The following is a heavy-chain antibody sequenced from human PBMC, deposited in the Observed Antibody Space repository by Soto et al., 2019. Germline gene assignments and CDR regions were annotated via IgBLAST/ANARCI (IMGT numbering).Heavy chain of an antibody. CDR3: ARVRVRRFLGTAMENFDY. D-gene: IGHD5-18*01. J-gene: IGHJ4*02. CDR1: GGSFSGYY. CDR2: INHSGST. Sequence: TSETLSLTCAVYGGSFSGYYWSWIRQPPGKGLEWIGEINHSGSTNYNPSLKSRVTISVDTSKNQFSLKLSSVTAADTAVYYCARVRVRRFLGTAMENFDYWGQGTLVTVSS. V-gene: IGHV4-34*01.